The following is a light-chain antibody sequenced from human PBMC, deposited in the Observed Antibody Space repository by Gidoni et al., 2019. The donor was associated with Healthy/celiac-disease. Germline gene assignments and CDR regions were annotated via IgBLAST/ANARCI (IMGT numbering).Light chain of an antibody. V-gene: IGKV3-11*01. CDR2: EAS. CDR1: QSVSSY. CDR3: QQRSNWQSLT. J-gene: IGKJ4*01. Sequence: EIVLTQSPATLSLSPGESATLSCRASQSVSSYLAWYQQKPGQPPRLLIYEASNRATGIPARFSGSGSGTDLTLTISSIEHEDFAVYYCQQRSNWQSLTFGGGTKVEIK.